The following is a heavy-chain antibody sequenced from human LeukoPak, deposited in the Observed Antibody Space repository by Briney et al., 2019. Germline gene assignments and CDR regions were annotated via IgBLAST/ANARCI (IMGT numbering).Heavy chain of an antibody. Sequence: SETLSLTCTVSGGSISIYYLSWIRQPAGKGLEWIGRIYSRVTTYNPSLKSRVTMSADTSRNHVSLTLNSVTAADTAVYYCARADGRYRLRRHDAFEIWGQGTMVTVSS. D-gene: IGHD4-17*01. CDR2: IYSRVT. CDR3: ARADGRYRLRRHDAFEI. V-gene: IGHV4-4*07. J-gene: IGHJ3*02. CDR1: GGSISIYY.